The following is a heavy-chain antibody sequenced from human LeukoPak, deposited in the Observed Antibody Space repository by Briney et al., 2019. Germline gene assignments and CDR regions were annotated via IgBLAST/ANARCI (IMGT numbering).Heavy chain of an antibody. CDR1: GGSFSGYY. J-gene: IGHJ4*02. CDR3: ARGGRVVVAAIAFDY. D-gene: IGHD2-15*01. CDR2: INHSGST. Sequence: SETLSLTCAVYGGSFSGYYWSWIRQPPGKGLEWIGEINHSGSTNYNPSLKSRVTISVDTSKNQFSLKLSSVTAADTAVYYCARGGRVVVAAIAFDYWGQGTLVTVSS. V-gene: IGHV4-34*01.